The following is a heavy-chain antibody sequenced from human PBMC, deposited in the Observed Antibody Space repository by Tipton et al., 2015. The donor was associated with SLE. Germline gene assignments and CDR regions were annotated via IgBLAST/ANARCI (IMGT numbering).Heavy chain of an antibody. CDR3: ASLYSSSWTGGGDAFDI. D-gene: IGHD6-13*01. J-gene: IGHJ3*02. Sequence: TLSLTCTVSGGSISSSSYYWGWIRQPPGKGLEWIGSIYYSGSTYYNPSLKSRVTISVDTSKNQFSLELRSLRSDDTAVYYCASLYSSSWTGGGDAFDIWGQGTMVTVSS. CDR1: GGSISSSSYY. V-gene: IGHV4-39*07. CDR2: IYYSGST.